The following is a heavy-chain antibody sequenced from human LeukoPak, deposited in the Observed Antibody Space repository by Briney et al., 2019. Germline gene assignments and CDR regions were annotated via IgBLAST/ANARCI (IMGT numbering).Heavy chain of an antibody. J-gene: IGHJ4*02. CDR1: GYSFTSYW. Sequence: KPRESLKISCKGSGYSFTSYWIGWARQMPGKGLECMGIIYPGDSDTRYSPSFQGQVTISADKSISTAYLQWSSLKASDTAMYYCARIGYCSSTSCYDFDYWGQGTLVTVSS. CDR2: IYPGDSDT. V-gene: IGHV5-51*01. CDR3: ARIGYCSSTSCYDFDY. D-gene: IGHD2-2*01.